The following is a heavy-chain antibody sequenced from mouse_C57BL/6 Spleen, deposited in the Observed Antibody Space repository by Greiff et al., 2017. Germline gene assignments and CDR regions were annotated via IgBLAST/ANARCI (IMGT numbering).Heavy chain of an antibody. D-gene: IGHD1-1*01. V-gene: IGHV5-9-1*02. Sequence: EVKLVESGEGLVKPGGSLKLSCAASGFTFSSYAMSWVRQTPEKRLEWVAYISSGGDYIYYADTVKGRFTISRDNARNTLYLQMSSLKSEDTAMYYCTRDSTVVAPVDYWGQGTTLTVSS. CDR2: ISSGGDYI. CDR3: TRDSTVVAPVDY. J-gene: IGHJ2*01. CDR1: GFTFSSYA.